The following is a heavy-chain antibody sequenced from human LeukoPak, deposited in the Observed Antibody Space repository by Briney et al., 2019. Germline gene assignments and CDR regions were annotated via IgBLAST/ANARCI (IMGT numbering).Heavy chain of an antibody. CDR2: ISWNSGSI. CDR3: AKRDYGDYLLDY. J-gene: IGHJ4*02. CDR1: GFTFDDYA. D-gene: IGHD4-17*01. V-gene: IGHV3-9*01. Sequence: GGSLRLSCAASGFTFDDYAMHWVRQAPGKGLEWVSGISWNSGSIGYADSVKGRFTISRDNAKNSLYPQMNSLRAEDTALYYCAKRDYGDYLLDYWGQGTLVTVSS.